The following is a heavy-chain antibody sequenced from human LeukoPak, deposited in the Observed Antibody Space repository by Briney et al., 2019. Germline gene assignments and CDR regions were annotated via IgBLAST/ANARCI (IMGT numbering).Heavy chain of an antibody. Sequence: SETLSLTCTVSGGSISSYYWSWIRQPPGKGLEWIGYIYTSGSTNYNPSLKSRVTISVDTSKNQFSLKLSSVTAADTAVYYCARGGIAAAGTSENFDYWGQGTLVTVSS. D-gene: IGHD6-13*01. CDR1: GGSISSYY. J-gene: IGHJ4*02. CDR2: IYTSGST. V-gene: IGHV4-4*09. CDR3: ARGGIAAAGTSENFDY.